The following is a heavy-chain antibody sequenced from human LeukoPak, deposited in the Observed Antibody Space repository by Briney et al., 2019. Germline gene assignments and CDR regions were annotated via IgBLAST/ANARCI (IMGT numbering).Heavy chain of an antibody. CDR3: ARVIAVAGCYYYGMDV. CDR1: GDTFTSYA. J-gene: IGHJ6*02. V-gene: IGHV1-69*13. CDR2: INPIFGTT. Sequence: GASVKVSCKASGDTFTSYAISWVRQAPGQGLEWMGGINPIFGTTNYAQKFQGRVTITAHESTSTAYMELSSLRSEDTAVYYCARVIAVAGCYYYGMDVWGQGTTVTVSS. D-gene: IGHD6-19*01.